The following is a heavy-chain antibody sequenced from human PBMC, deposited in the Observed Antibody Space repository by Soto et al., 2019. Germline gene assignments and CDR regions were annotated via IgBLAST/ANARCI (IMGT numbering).Heavy chain of an antibody. CDR2: IYYSGST. Sequence: PSETLSLTCTVSGGSISSGGYYWSWIRQHPWKGLEWIGYIYYSGSTYYNPSLKSRVTISVDTSKNQFSLKLSSVTAADTSVYYCARGLQWELLPLQFDYWGQGXLVTVHS. CDR3: ARGLQWELLPLQFDY. V-gene: IGHV4-31*03. J-gene: IGHJ4*02. D-gene: IGHD1-26*01. CDR1: GGSISSGGYY.